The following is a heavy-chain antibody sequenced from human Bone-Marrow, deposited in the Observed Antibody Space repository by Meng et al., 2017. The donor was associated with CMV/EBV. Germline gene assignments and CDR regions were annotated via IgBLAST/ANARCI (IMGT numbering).Heavy chain of an antibody. D-gene: IGHD2-2*01. V-gene: IGHV1-69*05. J-gene: IGHJ5*02. CDR1: GGTFSSYA. CDR3: ARDPYQLGWFDP. CDR2: IIPIFGTA. Sequence: SVKVSCKASGGTFSSYAISWVRQAPGQGLEWMGGIIPIFGTANYAQKFQGRVTITTDESTSTAYMELSSLRSEDTAVYYCARDPYQLGWFDPWGQGTLVTVSS.